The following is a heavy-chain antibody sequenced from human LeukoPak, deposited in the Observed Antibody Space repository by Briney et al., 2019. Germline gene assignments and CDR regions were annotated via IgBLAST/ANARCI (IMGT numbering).Heavy chain of an antibody. Sequence: GESLRISCKGSGYSFSNFWISWVRQMPGKGPERMGRIDASDSYTNYSPSFQGHVTISADKSITTAYLHLSSMKASDSAMYYCARHPGTSGCYGDWGQGTLVTVSS. CDR1: GYSFSNFW. V-gene: IGHV5-10-1*01. CDR3: ARHPGTSGCYGD. J-gene: IGHJ4*02. CDR2: IDASDSYT. D-gene: IGHD6-19*01.